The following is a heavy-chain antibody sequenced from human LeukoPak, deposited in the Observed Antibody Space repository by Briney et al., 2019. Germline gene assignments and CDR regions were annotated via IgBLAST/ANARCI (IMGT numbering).Heavy chain of an antibody. Sequence: GGSLRLSCAASGFTFSNAWMSWVRQAPGKGLEWVGFIRSKAYGGTTEYAASVKGRFTISRDDSKSIAYLQMNSLKTEDTAVYYCTRGPPTVTTCFDYWGQGTLVTVSS. J-gene: IGHJ4*02. V-gene: IGHV3-49*04. CDR3: TRGPPTVTTCFDY. CDR1: GFTFSNAW. D-gene: IGHD4-11*01. CDR2: IRSKAYGGTT.